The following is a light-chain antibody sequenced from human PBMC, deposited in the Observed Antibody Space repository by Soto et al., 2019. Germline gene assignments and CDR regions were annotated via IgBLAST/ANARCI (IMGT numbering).Light chain of an antibody. CDR2: SDN. CDR3: AAWDDSLNGLYV. Sequence: QSALAQPPSASGTPGQRVTISCSGSSSNIGSYTVNWYQQLPGTAPKLFIYSDNQRPSGVPDRFSGSKSGTSASLAISGLQSEDEADYYCAAWDDSLNGLYVFGTGTKLTVL. J-gene: IGLJ1*01. CDR1: SSNIGSYT. V-gene: IGLV1-44*01.